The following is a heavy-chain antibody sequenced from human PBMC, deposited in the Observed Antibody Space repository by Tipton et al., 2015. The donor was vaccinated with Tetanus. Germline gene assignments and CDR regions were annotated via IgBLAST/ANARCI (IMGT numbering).Heavy chain of an antibody. CDR1: GFSFSSFL. CDR3: ARDVTGTFAGGR. D-gene: IGHD1-14*01. CDR2: IKHDGSEE. V-gene: IGHV3-7*01. J-gene: IGHJ1*01. Sequence: SLRLSCAASGFSFSSFLMTRVRKAPGKGLELVASIKHDGSEEYYVDSVKGRFAISRDNAWNSLHLQMNSLRVEDTAVYYCARDVTGTFAGGRWGQGTLVPVSS.